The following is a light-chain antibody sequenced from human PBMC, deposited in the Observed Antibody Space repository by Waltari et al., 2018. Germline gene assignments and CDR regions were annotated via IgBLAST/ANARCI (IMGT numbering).Light chain of an antibody. J-gene: IGKJ4*01. V-gene: IGKV1-9*01. CDR2: AAS. CDR1: QGISSY. CDR3: QELNTYPQSLT. Sequence: DIQLTQSPSFLSASIGDRVTITCRASQGISSYLAWYQQKPGKAPKLLIYAASTLQSGVPSRFSGSGSGTEFTLTISSLQPEDFATYYCQELNTYPQSLTFGGGTKVEF.